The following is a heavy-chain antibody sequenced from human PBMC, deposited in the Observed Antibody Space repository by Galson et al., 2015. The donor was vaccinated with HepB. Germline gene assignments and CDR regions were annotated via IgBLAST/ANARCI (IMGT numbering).Heavy chain of an antibody. J-gene: IGHJ6*02. CDR1: GDSVSSNSAA. Sequence: CAISGDSVSSNSAAWNWIRHSPSRGLEWLGRTHYRAKWYTDYGVSVKSRITINPDTSKNQFSLQLTSVTPEDTAVYYCARVAGTIYYYAMDVWGHGTTVIVSS. D-gene: IGHD2-15*01. CDR2: THYRAKWYT. V-gene: IGHV6-1*01. CDR3: ARVAGTIYYYAMDV.